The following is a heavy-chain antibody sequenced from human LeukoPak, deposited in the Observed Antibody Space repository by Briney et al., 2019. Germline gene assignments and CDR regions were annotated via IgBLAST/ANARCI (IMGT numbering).Heavy chain of an antibody. CDR2: IYTSGST. CDR3: ARDGYYYDSSGYYRFDY. Sequence: SETLSPTCTVSGGSISSYYWSWIRQPAGKGLEWIGRIYTSGSTNYNPSLKSRVTMSVDTSKNQFSLKLSSVTAADTAVYYCARDGYYYDSSGYYRFDYWGQGTLVTVSS. V-gene: IGHV4-4*07. CDR1: GGSISSYY. D-gene: IGHD3-22*01. J-gene: IGHJ4*02.